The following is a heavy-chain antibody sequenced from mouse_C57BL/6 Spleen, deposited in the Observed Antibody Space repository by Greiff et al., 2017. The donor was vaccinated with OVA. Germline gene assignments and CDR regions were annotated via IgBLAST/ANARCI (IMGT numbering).Heavy chain of an antibody. J-gene: IGHJ4*01. CDR2: IYPGDGDT. CDR3: ARRTAYYAMDY. Sequence: LVKPGASVKISCKASGYAFSSSWMNWVKQRPGKGLEWIGRIYPGDGDTNYNGKFKGKATLTADKSSSTAYMQLSSLTSEDSAVYFCARRTAYYAMDYWGQGTSVTVSS. V-gene: IGHV1-82*01. D-gene: IGHD4-1*01. CDR1: GYAFSSSW.